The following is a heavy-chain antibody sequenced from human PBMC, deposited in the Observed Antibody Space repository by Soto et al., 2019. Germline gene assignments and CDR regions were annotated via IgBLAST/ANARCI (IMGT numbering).Heavy chain of an antibody. J-gene: IGHJ2*01. D-gene: IGHD4-4*01. CDR1: GFTFSSYA. V-gene: IGHV3-30-3*01. CDR2: ISYDGSNT. CDR3: ARPLWRDDYNWGYFDL. Sequence: QVQLVESGGGVVQPGRSLRLSCAASGFTFSSYAMHWVRQAPGKGLEWVAVISYDGSNTYYADSVKGRFTISRDNSKNTIYLQMNSLRAEDTAVYYCARPLWRDDYNWGYFDLWGRVTLVTVSS.